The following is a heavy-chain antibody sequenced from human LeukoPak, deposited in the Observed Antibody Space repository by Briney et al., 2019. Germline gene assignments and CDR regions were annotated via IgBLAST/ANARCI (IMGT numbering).Heavy chain of an antibody. Sequence: GASVKVSCKASGGTFSSYAISRVRQAPGQGLGWMGGIIPILGIANYAQKFQGRVTITADKSTSTAYMELSSLRSEDTAVYYCAVGDEYYFDYWGQGTLVTVSS. CDR2: IIPILGIA. CDR1: GGTFSSYA. V-gene: IGHV1-69*04. D-gene: IGHD3-10*01. J-gene: IGHJ4*02. CDR3: AVGDEYYFDY.